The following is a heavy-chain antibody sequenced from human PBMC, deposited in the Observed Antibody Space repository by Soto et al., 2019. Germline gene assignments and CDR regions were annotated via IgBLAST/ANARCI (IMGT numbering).Heavy chain of an antibody. Sequence: SGGALRLCCAASGSTFSSYAMSWVRQAPEKGLEWVTAISGSGGSTYYADAVKGWLTISRDNAKNTLFMQMNSLRAEDTAVYYCAKDSSHITMIVVVHHTYYGMDVWGQGTTVTVSS. CDR2: ISGSGGST. CDR1: GSTFSSYA. V-gene: IGHV3-23*01. CDR3: AKDSSHITMIVVVHHTYYGMDV. J-gene: IGHJ6*02. D-gene: IGHD3-22*01.